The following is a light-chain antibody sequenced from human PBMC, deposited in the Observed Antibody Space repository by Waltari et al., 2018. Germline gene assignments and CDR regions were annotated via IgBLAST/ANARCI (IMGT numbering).Light chain of an antibody. Sequence: QSVLTQPPSASGAPGQSVTISCSGSTSNIGSSTVNWYQQLPGTAPKLLISIHNERPSGVPDRFSGSTSGTSASLAISGFQSEDEADYYCAAWDDSLNAWVFGGGTKLTVL. CDR3: AAWDDSLNAWV. J-gene: IGLJ3*02. CDR1: TSNIGSST. CDR2: IHN. V-gene: IGLV1-44*01.